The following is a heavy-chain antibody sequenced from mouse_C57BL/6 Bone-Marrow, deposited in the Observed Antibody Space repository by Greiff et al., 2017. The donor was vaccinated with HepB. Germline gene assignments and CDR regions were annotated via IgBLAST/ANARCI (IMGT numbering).Heavy chain of an antibody. J-gene: IGHJ4*01. CDR2: ISGGGGNT. CDR1: GFTFSSYT. CDR3: ARQGGYYAMDY. D-gene: IGHD1-1*02. Sequence: EVMLVESGGGLVKPGGSLKLSCAASGFTFSSYTMSWVRQTPEKRLEWVATISGGGGNTYYPDSVKGRFTISRDNAKNTLYLQMSSLRSEDTALYYCARQGGYYAMDYWGQGTSVTVSS. V-gene: IGHV5-9*01.